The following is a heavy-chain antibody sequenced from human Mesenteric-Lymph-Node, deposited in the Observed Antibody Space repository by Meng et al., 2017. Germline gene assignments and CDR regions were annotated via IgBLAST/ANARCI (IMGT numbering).Heavy chain of an antibody. J-gene: IGHJ4*02. Sequence: ASVKVSCKASGYTFSDYHIHWVRQAPGQGLEWMGWINTQNGDTNYEQKLQGRVTITSDTSLSTAYMELRRLRSDDTAIYYCARDITGDGLAYFDFWDKG. D-gene: IGHD5-24*01. CDR2: INTQNGDT. V-gene: IGHV1-2*02. CDR1: GYTFSDYH. CDR3: ARDITGDGLAYFDF.